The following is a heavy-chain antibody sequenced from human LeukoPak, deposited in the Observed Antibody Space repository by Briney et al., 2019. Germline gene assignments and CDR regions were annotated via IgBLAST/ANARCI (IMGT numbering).Heavy chain of an antibody. CDR2: INPSGGST. Sequence: ASVKVSCKASGYTFTSYYMHWVRQAPGQGLEWMGIINPSGGSTSYAQKFQGRVTMTRDTSTSTVYMELSSLRSEDTAVYCCARARYYYGSGSYYTNEKYYFDYWGQGTLVTVSS. CDR1: GYTFTSYY. D-gene: IGHD3-10*01. V-gene: IGHV1-46*01. J-gene: IGHJ4*02. CDR3: ARARYYYGSGSYYTNEKYYFDY.